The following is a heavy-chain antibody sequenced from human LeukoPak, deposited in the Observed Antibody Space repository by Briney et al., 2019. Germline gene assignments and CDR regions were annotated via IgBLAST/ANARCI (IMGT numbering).Heavy chain of an antibody. Sequence: PGRSLRLSCVASGFTFSSYAMHWVRQAPGKGLEWVALISYDGSNKYYADSVKGRFTISRDNSKNTLYLQMSSLRAEDTAVYYCVKGGVMVRGAGFDYWGQGTLVTVSS. CDR3: VKGGVMVRGAGFDY. CDR2: ISYDGSNK. CDR1: GFTFSSYA. D-gene: IGHD3-10*01. V-gene: IGHV3-30*14. J-gene: IGHJ4*02.